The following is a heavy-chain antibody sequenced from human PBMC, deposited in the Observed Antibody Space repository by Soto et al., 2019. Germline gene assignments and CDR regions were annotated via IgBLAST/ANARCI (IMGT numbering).Heavy chain of an antibody. Sequence: TLSLTCAVYGGSFSGYYWSWIRQPPGKGLEWIGEINHSGSTNYNPSLKSRVTISVDTSKNQFSLKLSSVTAADTAVYYCARAKTYDYVWGSYRPYFDYWGQGTLVTVSS. D-gene: IGHD3-16*02. CDR1: GGSFSGYY. V-gene: IGHV4-34*01. CDR2: INHSGST. J-gene: IGHJ4*02. CDR3: ARAKTYDYVWGSYRPYFDY.